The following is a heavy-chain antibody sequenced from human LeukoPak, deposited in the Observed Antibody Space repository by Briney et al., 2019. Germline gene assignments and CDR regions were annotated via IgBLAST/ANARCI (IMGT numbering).Heavy chain of an antibody. J-gene: IGHJ4*02. CDR1: GFTFSSYA. V-gene: IGHV3-23*01. D-gene: IGHD4-17*01. CDR2: ISGSGGST. Sequence: PGGSLRLSCAASGFTFSSYAMSWVRQAPGKGLEWVSAISGSGGSTHYADSVKGRFTISRDNSKNTLYLQMNSLGAEDTAVYYCAKRGADYGDFVDYWGQGTLVTVSS. CDR3: AKRGADYGDFVDY.